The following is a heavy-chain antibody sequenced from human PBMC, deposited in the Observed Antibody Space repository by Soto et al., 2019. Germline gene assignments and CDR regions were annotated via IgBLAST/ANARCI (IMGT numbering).Heavy chain of an antibody. V-gene: IGHV1-69*13. CDR1: GDTFSSYG. Sequence: ASVKVSCKASGDTFSSYGISWVRQAPGQGLEWMGGIIPIHGTPTYAHKFRGRVAITADESTSTAYMELTSLRSDDTAKYYCATVVSPQPADADSVTEYYFDYWGQGTLVTVSS. CDR2: IIPIHGTP. D-gene: IGHD2-15*01. J-gene: IGHJ4*02. CDR3: ATVVSPQPADADSVTEYYFDY.